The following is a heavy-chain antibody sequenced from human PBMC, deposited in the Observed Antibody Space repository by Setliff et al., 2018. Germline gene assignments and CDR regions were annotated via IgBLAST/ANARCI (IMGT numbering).Heavy chain of an antibody. V-gene: IGHV3-21*04. CDR2: IDSSSTWI. J-gene: IGHJ6*03. CDR3: AREGIRGYFYYYMDV. CDR1: GFTFSSYT. Sequence: GGSLRLSCAASGFTFSSYTMNWVRQAPGQGLEWVSSIDSSSTWIYYADSVQGRFTISRDKNSLYLQMHSLRAEDTAVYYCAREGIRGYFYYYMDVWGKGTTVTVSS.